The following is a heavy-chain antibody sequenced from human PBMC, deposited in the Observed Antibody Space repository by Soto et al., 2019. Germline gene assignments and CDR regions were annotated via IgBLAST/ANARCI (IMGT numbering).Heavy chain of an antibody. Sequence: QVQLVQSGAEVKKPGASVKVSCKASGYTFTSYAMHWVRQAPGQRLEWMGWINAGNGNTKYSQKFQGRVTITRDTSASTAYIELRSLRSEDTAVYYCAIGYCSGGSCYSPFDYWGQGTLVTVSS. CDR2: INAGNGNT. D-gene: IGHD2-15*01. V-gene: IGHV1-3*01. J-gene: IGHJ4*02. CDR3: AIGYCSGGSCYSPFDY. CDR1: GYTFTSYA.